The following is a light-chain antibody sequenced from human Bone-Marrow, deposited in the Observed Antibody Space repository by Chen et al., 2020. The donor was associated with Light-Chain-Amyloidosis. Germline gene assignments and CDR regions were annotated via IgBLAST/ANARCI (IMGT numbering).Light chain of an antibody. V-gene: IGLV6-57*01. J-gene: IGLJ3*02. CDR2: EDD. CDR1: SGSIATNY. Sequence: FMLPHPHSLSSPPGTPLIISCPRSSGSIATNYVQWYQQRPGSSPTTVIYEDDQRPSGVPDRFSGSIDRSSNSASLTISGLKTEDEADYYCQSYQGSSQGVFGGGTKLTVL. CDR3: QSYQGSSQGV.